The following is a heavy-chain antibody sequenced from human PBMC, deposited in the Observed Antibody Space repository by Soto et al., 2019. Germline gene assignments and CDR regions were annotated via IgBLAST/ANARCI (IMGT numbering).Heavy chain of an antibody. J-gene: IGHJ1*01. Sequence: EVQLVESGGGLVKPGGSLRLSCAASGFTFSSYSMNWVRQAPGKGLEWVSSISSSSSYIYYADSVKGRFTVSRDNAKNSLYLQMNSLRAEDTAVYYCAREGGYSYGSWTWCQCTLVTVSS. CDR1: GFTFSSYS. CDR2: ISSSSSYI. D-gene: IGHD5-18*01. CDR3: AREGGYSYGSWT. V-gene: IGHV3-21*01.